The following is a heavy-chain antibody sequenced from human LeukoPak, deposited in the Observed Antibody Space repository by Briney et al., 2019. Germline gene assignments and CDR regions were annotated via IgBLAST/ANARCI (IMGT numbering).Heavy chain of an antibody. D-gene: IGHD3-22*01. CDR1: GFTVSSTY. J-gene: IGHJ4*02. V-gene: IGHV3-66*01. CDR2: IYSGGST. CDR3: ARDRSGDSTAYYTDY. Sequence: GGSLRLSCAASGFTVSSTYMTWVRQAPGKGLEWVSPIYSGGSTIYADSVKGRFTISRDNSKNTVYLQMNSLRAEDTAVYYCARDRSGDSTAYYTDYWGQGTLVTVSS.